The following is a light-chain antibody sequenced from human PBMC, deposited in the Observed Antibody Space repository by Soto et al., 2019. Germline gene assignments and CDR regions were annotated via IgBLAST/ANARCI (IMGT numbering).Light chain of an antibody. CDR1: QSVRSN. CDR3: QQYASSPGT. Sequence: EIVMTQSPVTLSVSPGGIATLSCRASQSVRSNLAWYQQRPGQAPSLLIYAASSRAAGIPDRFSGSGSGTDFTLTISRLEPEDFAVYYCQQYASSPGTLGQGTKVDIK. CDR2: AAS. V-gene: IGKV3-20*01. J-gene: IGKJ1*01.